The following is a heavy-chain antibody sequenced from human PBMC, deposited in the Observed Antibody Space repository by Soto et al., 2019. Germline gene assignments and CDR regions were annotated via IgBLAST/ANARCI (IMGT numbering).Heavy chain of an antibody. D-gene: IGHD3-10*01. CDR2: IIPILGIA. CDR1: GGTFSSYT. Sequence: QVQLVQSGAEVKKPGSSVKVSCKASGGTFSSYTISWVRQAPGQGLEWMGRIIPILGIANYAQKFKGRVTITADKSTSTAYMELSSLRSEDTAVYYCARFYGSGSYPFDYWGQGTLVTVSS. V-gene: IGHV1-69*02. CDR3: ARFYGSGSYPFDY. J-gene: IGHJ4*02.